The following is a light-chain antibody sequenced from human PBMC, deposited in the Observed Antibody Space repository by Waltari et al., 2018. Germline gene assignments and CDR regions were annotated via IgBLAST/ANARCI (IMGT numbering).Light chain of an antibody. J-gene: IGLJ1*01. V-gene: IGLV2-14*01. Sequence: QSALTQPASVSGSPGPSLPISCTGTSSDVGGYNYVSWYQQHPGKAPKLMIYEVSNRPSGVSNRFSGSKSGNTASLTISGLQAEDEADYYCSSYTSSSTLFYVFGTGTKVTVL. CDR2: EVS. CDR1: SSDVGGYNY. CDR3: SSYTSSSTLFYV.